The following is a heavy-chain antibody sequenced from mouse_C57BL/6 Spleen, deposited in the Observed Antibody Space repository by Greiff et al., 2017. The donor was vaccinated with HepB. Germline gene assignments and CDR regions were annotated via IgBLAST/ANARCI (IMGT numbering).Heavy chain of an antibody. J-gene: IGHJ3*01. V-gene: IGHV14-2*01. CDR1: GFNIKDYY. CDR2: IDPEDGEN. Sequence: EVQLQQSGAELVKPGASVKLSCTASGFNIKDYYMHWVKQRTEQGLEWIGRIDPEDGENKYAPKFQGKATITADTSSNTAYLPLSSLTSEDTAVYYCARHYYGSSPAWFAYWGQGTLVTVSA. D-gene: IGHD1-1*01. CDR3: ARHYYGSSPAWFAY.